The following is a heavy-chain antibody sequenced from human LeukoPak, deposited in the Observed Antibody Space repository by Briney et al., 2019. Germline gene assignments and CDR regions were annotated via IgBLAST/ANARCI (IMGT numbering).Heavy chain of an antibody. Sequence: SETLSLTCTVSGGSISSSSYFWGWVRQPPGKGLEWIGSIFYSGSTYYNPSLKSGVTMSVDTSKNQFSLRLSSATAADTAVYYCAHYCSGGSCTGYIQHWGQGTLVTVSS. D-gene: IGHD2-15*01. CDR3: AHYCSGGSCTGYIQH. V-gene: IGHV4-39*01. CDR2: IFYSGST. CDR1: GGSISSSSYF. J-gene: IGHJ1*01.